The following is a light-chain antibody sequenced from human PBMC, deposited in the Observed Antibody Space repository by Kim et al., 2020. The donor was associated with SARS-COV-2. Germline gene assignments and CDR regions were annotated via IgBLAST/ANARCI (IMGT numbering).Light chain of an antibody. Sequence: EIVMTQSPATLSVSLGERVTLSCRARQSVSSSLAWYQQKPDQAPRLLIYGASTRATGIPARFSGSGSGTEFTLTISSLQSEDFAVYYWQQYNNWWTFGQGTRVDIK. CDR1: QSVSSS. V-gene: IGKV3-15*01. CDR3: QQYNNWWT. J-gene: IGKJ1*01. CDR2: GAS.